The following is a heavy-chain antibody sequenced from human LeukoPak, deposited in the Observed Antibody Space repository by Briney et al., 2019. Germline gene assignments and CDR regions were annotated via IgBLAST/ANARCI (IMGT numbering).Heavy chain of an antibody. D-gene: IGHD6-13*01. J-gene: IGHJ4*02. Sequence: PGRSLRLSCAASGFTFSSYGMHCVRQAPGKGMEWVAYIGTIISTTYYADSVKGRFTVSRDDAKSSLYLQMSSLRAEDTAIYYCARSVYDLRGQRLVPGLDYWGQGTLVTVSS. CDR1: GFTFSSYG. CDR3: ARSVYDLRGQRLVPGLDY. V-gene: IGHV3-48*04. CDR2: IGTIISTT.